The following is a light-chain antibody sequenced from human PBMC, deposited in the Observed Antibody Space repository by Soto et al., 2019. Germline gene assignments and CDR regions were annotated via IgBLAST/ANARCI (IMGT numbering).Light chain of an antibody. V-gene: IGLV2-23*01. CDR3: CSFLGV. Sequence: QSALTQPASVSGAPGQSSTISCTGTGSDVGSYNLVSWYQQHPGKAPKLMIYEGSKRPSGVSNRFSGSKSGNTASLTISGLQAEDEADYYGCSFLGVFGTGTKVTVL. CDR1: GSDVGSYNL. J-gene: IGLJ1*01. CDR2: EGS.